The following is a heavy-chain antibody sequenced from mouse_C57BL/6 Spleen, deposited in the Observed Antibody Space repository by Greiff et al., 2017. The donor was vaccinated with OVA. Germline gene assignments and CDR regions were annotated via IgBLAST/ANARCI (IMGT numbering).Heavy chain of an antibody. V-gene: IGHV10-3*01. Sequence: EVQLVESGGGLVQPQGSLKLSCAASGFTFNTYAMHWVRQAPGKGLEWVARIRSKSSNYATYYADSVKDRFTISRDDSQSMLYLQMNNLKTEDTAMYYCVRASYYYGSSYFDYWGQGTTLTVSS. D-gene: IGHD1-1*01. J-gene: IGHJ2*01. CDR3: VRASYYYGSSYFDY. CDR2: IRSKSSNYAT. CDR1: GFTFNTYA.